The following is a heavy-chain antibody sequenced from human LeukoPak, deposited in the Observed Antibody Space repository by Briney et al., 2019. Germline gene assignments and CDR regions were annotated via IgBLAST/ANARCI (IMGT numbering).Heavy chain of an antibody. J-gene: IGHJ4*02. CDR3: ARDLAGYNSFDY. V-gene: IGHV3-66*01. D-gene: IGHD5-24*01. CDR2: IYSGGST. CDR1: GFTVRSNY. Sequence: GGSLRLSCAASGFTVRSNYMSWFRQAPGKGLEWVSSIYSGGSTYYTDSVKGRFTISRDNSKNTLYLQMNSLRAEDTAVYYCARDLAGYNSFDYWGQGTLVTVSS.